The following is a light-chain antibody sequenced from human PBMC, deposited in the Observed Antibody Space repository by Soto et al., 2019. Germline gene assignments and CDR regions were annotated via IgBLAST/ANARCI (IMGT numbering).Light chain of an antibody. CDR3: QQTYSSPWT. Sequence: IRMSQSPASMSASLKGSVAMTCRASPSISSYLNWYQQKPGKAPKLLIYAASSLQGGVPSRFSGSGSGTEFTLTISSLQPEDFAIYYCQQTYSSPWTFGQGTKVDIK. CDR2: AAS. J-gene: IGKJ1*01. CDR1: PSISSY. V-gene: IGKV1-39*01.